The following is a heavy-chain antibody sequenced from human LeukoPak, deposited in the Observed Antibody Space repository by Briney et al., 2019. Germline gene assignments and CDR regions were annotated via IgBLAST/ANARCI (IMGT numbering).Heavy chain of an antibody. CDR2: ISSSSSYI. CDR3: ARDLASRGAYFDY. J-gene: IGHJ4*02. Sequence: GGSLRLSCAASGFTFSSYSMNWVRQAPGKGLEWVSSISSSSSYIYYADSVKGRFTISRDNAKNSLYLQMNSLRAEDTAVYYCARDLASRGAYFDYWGQGTLVTVSS. CDR1: GFTFSSYS. V-gene: IGHV3-21*04. D-gene: IGHD2-15*01.